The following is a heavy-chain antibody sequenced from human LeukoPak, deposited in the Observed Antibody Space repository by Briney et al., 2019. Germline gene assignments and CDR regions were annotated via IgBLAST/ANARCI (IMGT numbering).Heavy chain of an antibody. J-gene: IGHJ4*02. V-gene: IGHV4-59*01. CDR2: IYYSGST. CDR3: ARAPGLLSFYYFDY. D-gene: IGHD3-10*01. Sequence: SETLSLTCTVSGGSISSYYWSWIRQPPGKGLEWIGYIYYSGSTNYNPSLKSRVTISVDTSKNQFSLKLSSVTAADTAVYYCARAPGLLSFYYFDYWGQGTLVTVSS. CDR1: GGSISSYY.